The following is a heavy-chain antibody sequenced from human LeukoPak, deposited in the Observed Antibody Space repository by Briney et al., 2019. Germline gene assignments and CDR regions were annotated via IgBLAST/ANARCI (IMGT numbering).Heavy chain of an antibody. CDR1: GGTFSSYA. V-gene: IGHV1-69*05. D-gene: IGHD5-18*01. J-gene: IGHJ4*02. CDR2: IIPIFGTA. Sequence: SVKVSCKASGGTFSSYAISWVRQAPGQGLEWMGGIIPIFGTANYAQKFQGRVTITTDESTSTAYMELSSLRSEDTAVYYCARHHVDTAMVTYDYWGQGTPVTVSS. CDR3: ARHHVDTAMVTYDY.